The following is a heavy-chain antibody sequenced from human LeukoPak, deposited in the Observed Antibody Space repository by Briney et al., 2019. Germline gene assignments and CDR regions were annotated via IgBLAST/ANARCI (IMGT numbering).Heavy chain of an antibody. V-gene: IGHV1-69*04. CDR1: GGTFSSYA. CDR3: ARGKWNNYYYYGMDV. Sequence: GASVKVSCKASGGTFSSYAISWVRQAPGQGLEWMGRIIPILGIANYAQKFQGRVTITADKSTSTAYMELSSLRSEDTAVYYCARGKWNNYYYYGMDVWGQGTTVTVSS. D-gene: IGHD1/OR15-1a*01. CDR2: IIPILGIA. J-gene: IGHJ6*02.